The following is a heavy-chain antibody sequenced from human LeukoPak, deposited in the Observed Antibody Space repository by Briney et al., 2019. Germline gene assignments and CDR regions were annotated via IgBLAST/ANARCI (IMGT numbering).Heavy chain of an antibody. V-gene: IGHV1-3*03. CDR2: INAGNGNT. D-gene: IGHD3-10*01. CDR1: GYTFTSYA. J-gene: IGHJ6*03. CDR3: ARARGYGSGSYYYMDV. Sequence: ASVKVSCKASGYTFTSYAMHWVRQAPGQRLEWMGWINAGNGNTKYSQEFQGRVTITRDTSASTAYMELSSLRSGDMAVYYCARARGYGSGSYYYMDVWGKGTTVTVSS.